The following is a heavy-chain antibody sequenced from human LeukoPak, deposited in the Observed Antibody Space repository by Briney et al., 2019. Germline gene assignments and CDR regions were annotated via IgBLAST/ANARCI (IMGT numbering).Heavy chain of an antibody. Sequence: SETLSLTCTVSGGSISSYYWSWIEPPPAREVEWIGYIYYSGSSNYNPSLKSRVTISVDTYKHQFSLKLSSVTAADAAVYYCARVIEDSSGYSDYWGRGTLVTVSS. D-gene: IGHD3-22*01. CDR3: ARVIEDSSGYSDY. V-gene: IGHV4-59*01. CDR1: GGSISSYY. CDR2: IYYSGSS. J-gene: IGHJ4*01.